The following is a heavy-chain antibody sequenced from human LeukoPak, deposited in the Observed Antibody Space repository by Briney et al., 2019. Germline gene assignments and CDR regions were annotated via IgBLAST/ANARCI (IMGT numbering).Heavy chain of an antibody. V-gene: IGHV4-34*01. CDR3: ARGSCSSTSCYTV. D-gene: IGHD2-2*02. Sequence: SETLSLTCAVYGGSFSGYYWSWIRQPPGKGLEWIGEINHSGSTNYNPSLKSRVTISVGTSKNQFSLKLSSVTAADTAVYYCARGSCSSTSCYTVWGQGTLVTVSS. CDR2: INHSGST. J-gene: IGHJ4*02. CDR1: GGSFSGYY.